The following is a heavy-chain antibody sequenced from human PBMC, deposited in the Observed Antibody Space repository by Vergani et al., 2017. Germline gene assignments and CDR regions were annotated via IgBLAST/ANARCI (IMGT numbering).Heavy chain of an antibody. CDR3: ARDGPGGEPFDY. D-gene: IGHD2-21*01. CDR1: GFTFSNFG. V-gene: IGHV3-48*02. CDR2: ISIGSNTI. J-gene: IGHJ4*02. Sequence: VHLVESGGGVVQPGGSLRLSCAASGFTFSNFGMHWVRQARGKGLQWVSYISIGSNTIYYADSVKGRFTISRDDAKNSLYLQMNSLRDEDTSVYYCARDGPGGEPFDYWGQGTLVTVSS.